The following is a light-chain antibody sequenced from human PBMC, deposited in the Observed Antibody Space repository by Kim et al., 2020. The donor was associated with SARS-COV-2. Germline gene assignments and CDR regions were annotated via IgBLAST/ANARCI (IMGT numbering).Light chain of an antibody. CDR3: MQATQFPRT. V-gene: IGKV2-24*01. Sequence: DIVMTQTPLSSPVTXGQPASISCRSSQSLVHGNGNTYLSWLHQRPGQPPRLLIYKISSRFSGVPDRFSGSGAGTYFTLTINRVEAEDVGVYYCMQATQFPRTFGQGTKLEI. CDR1: QSLVHGNGNTY. CDR2: KIS. J-gene: IGKJ2*01.